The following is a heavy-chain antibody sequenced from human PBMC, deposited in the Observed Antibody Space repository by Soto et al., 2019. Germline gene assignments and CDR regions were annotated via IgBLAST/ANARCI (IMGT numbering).Heavy chain of an antibody. V-gene: IGHV2-5*02. CDR3: AHRETVARPDYFYY. Sequence: QITLKESGPPLVKPTQTLTLTCTFSGFSLSTSGVGVGWIRQPPGKALEWLALIYWDDDKRYSPSLKSRLTITKSTRKNQMVQTMTSTDPVDTATYYCAHRETVARPDYFYYLGQGTLVTVAS. CDR1: GFSLSTSGVG. D-gene: IGHD4-17*01. CDR2: IYWDDDK. J-gene: IGHJ4*02.